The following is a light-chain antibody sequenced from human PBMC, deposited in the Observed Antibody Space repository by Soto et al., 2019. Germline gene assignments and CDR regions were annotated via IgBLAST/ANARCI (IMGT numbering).Light chain of an antibody. V-gene: IGLV2-14*03. CDR3: MSFTSSNTYV. CDR1: SSDVGAYNF. Sequence: QSVLTQPASVSGSPGQSITISCTGTSSDVGAYNFVSWYQHYPDKAPKVVIYDVANRPSGVSYRFSASKSGNTASPTISGLQAEDEADYYCMSFTSSNTYVFGTGTKVTVL. CDR2: DVA. J-gene: IGLJ1*01.